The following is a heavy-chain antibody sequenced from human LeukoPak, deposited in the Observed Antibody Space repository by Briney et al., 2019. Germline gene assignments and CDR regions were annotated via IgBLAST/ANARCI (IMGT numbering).Heavy chain of an antibody. CDR2: INHSGST. J-gene: IGHJ4*02. CDR3: ARYRGGGYNYLDY. V-gene: IGHV4-34*01. CDR1: GGSFSGYY. Sequence: PSETLSLTCAVYGGSFSGYYWTWIRQPPGKGLDWIGEINHSGSTSYNPSLKSRVTMSVDTSENQFSLKLSSVTAADTAVYYCARYRGGGYNYLDYWGQGTLVTVPS. D-gene: IGHD5-24*01.